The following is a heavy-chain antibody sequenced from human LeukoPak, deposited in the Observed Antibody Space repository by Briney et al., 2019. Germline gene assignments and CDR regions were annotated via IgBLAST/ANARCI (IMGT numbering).Heavy chain of an antibody. V-gene: IGHV1-2*02. CDR1: GYTFTGYY. D-gene: IGHD6-13*01. CDR2: INPNSGGT. Sequence: GASVEVSCKASGYTFTGYYMHWVRQAPGQGLEWMGWINPNSGGTNYAQKFQGRVTMTRDTSISTAYRELSRLRSDDTAVYYCARDWGGSGIAAAGTGYWGQGTLVTVSS. CDR3: ARDWGGSGIAAAGTGY. J-gene: IGHJ4*02.